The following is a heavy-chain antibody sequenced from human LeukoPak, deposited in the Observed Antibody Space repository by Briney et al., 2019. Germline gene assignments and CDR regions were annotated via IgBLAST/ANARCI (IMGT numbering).Heavy chain of an antibody. J-gene: IGHJ4*02. D-gene: IGHD5-24*01. CDR2: ISYDGSNI. V-gene: IGHV3-30*18. CDR1: GFTFSSYG. CDR3: AKDVEMATIEGNCDY. Sequence: GGSLRLSCAASGFTFSSYGMNWVRQAPGKGLEWVAVISYDGSNIYYADSVKGRFTISRDNSKNTLYLQMNSLRAEDTAVYYCAKDVEMATIEGNCDYWGQGTLGTVSS.